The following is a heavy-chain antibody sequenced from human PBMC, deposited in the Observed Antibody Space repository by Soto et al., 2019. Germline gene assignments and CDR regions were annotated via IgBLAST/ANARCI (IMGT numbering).Heavy chain of an antibody. D-gene: IGHD6-13*01. Sequence: QVQLEESGGGLVKPGGSLRLSCAASGFTFSDYFMSWIRQAPGKGLEWVSYISSSGSTIYYADSVKGRFTISRDNAKNSLYLQMNSLRAEDTAVYYCARSIAAGRIDAFDIWGQGTMVTVSS. J-gene: IGHJ3*02. CDR3: ARSIAAGRIDAFDI. V-gene: IGHV3-11*01. CDR1: GFTFSDYF. CDR2: ISSSGSTI.